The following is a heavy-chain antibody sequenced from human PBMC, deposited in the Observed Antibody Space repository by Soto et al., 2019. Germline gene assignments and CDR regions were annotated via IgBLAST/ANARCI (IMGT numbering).Heavy chain of an antibody. CDR3: ARRGSRLSVAVAAFDY. Sequence: PSETLSLTCTVSGGSISSSNYYWGWIRQPPGKGLEWIGTIYYSGSTYYNPSLKSRLTISVDTSKNHFSLKLTSVTAADTAVYFCARRGSRLSVAVAAFDYWSQGTLVTVSS. J-gene: IGHJ4*02. CDR2: IYYSGST. D-gene: IGHD6-19*01. CDR1: GGSISSSNYY. V-gene: IGHV4-39*02.